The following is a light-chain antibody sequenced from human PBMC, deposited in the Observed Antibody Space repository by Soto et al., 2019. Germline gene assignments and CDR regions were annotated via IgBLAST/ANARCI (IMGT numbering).Light chain of an antibody. CDR3: QQGDSFPIT. CDR1: QSISSS. J-gene: IGKJ5*01. V-gene: IGKV1-12*01. CDR2: AAS. Sequence: DIQMTQSPSSVSASVGDRVTITCRASQSISSSLAWYQQKPGTVPKLLIYAASSLQSGVPSRFSGSGAGTELTLSITSLQPEDFGTYYCQQGDSFPITFGQGTRLDIK.